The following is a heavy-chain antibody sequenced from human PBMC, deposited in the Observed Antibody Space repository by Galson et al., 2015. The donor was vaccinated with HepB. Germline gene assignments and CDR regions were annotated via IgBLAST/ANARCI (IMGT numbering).Heavy chain of an antibody. CDR2: IDPSDSYT. D-gene: IGHD6-13*01. CDR3: ARLEGYSSSSRKGWFDP. Sequence: QSGAEVKKPGESLRISCKGSGYSFTSYWISWVRQMPGKGLEWMGRIDPSDSYTNYSPSFQGHVTISADKSISTAYLQWSSLKASDTAMYYCARLEGYSSSSRKGWFDPWGQGTLVTVSS. CDR1: GYSFTSYW. V-gene: IGHV5-10-1*01. J-gene: IGHJ5*02.